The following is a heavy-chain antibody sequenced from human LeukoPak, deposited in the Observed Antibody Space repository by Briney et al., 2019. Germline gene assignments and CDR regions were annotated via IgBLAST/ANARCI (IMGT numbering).Heavy chain of an antibody. CDR3: ARCYCSSTSCYAPFDDFDI. D-gene: IGHD2-2*01. CDR1: GYSFTSYW. Sequence: GESLKISCKGSGYSFTSYWIGWLRQMPGKGLEGMGIIYPGDSDTRYSPYFQGQVTISAAKSISTAYLQWSSLKASDTAMNYCARCYCSSTSCYAPFDDFDIWGQGTMVTVSS. J-gene: IGHJ3*02. CDR2: IYPGDSDT. V-gene: IGHV5-51*01.